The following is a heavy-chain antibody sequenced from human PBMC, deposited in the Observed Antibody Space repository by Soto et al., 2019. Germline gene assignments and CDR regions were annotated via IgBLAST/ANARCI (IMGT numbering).Heavy chain of an antibody. CDR2: ISAINGIT. Sequence: ASVKVSCKASGYTFTSYGISWVRQAPGQGLEWMGWISAINGITNYAQKFQGRVTITTDKSTSTAYMELSSLRSEDTAVYYCARDESTTGSFGGYYYYYMDVWGKGTTVTVSS. D-gene: IGHD1-1*01. CDR1: GYTFTSYG. CDR3: ARDESTTGSFGGYYYYYMDV. V-gene: IGHV1-18*01. J-gene: IGHJ6*03.